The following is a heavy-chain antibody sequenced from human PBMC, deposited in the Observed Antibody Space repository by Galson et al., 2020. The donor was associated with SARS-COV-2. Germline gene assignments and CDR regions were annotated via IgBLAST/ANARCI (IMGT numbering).Heavy chain of an antibody. V-gene: IGHV1-3*01. J-gene: IGHJ6*02. Sequence: ASVKVSCKASGYTFTSYAMHWVRQAPGQRLEWMGWINAGNGNTKYSQKFQGRVTITRDTSASTAYMELSSLRSEDTAVYYCAASYGDGDYYYYGMDVWGQGTTVTVSS. CDR2: INAGNGNT. CDR1: GYTFTSYA. D-gene: IGHD4-17*01. CDR3: AASYGDGDYYYYGMDV.